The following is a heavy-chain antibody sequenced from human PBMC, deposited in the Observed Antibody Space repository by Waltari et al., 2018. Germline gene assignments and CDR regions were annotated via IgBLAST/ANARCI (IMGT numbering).Heavy chain of an antibody. Sequence: EVQLVQSGAEVKKPGESLKISCKGSGHSFASYWIGWLRQMPGKGLEWMGIIYPGDSDTRYSPSFQGQVTISADKSISTAYLQWSSLQASDTAMYYCARHNGPSAYYYGWFDPWGQGTLVTVSS. V-gene: IGHV5-51*01. D-gene: IGHD3-10*01. CDR2: IYPGDSDT. CDR3: ARHNGPSAYYYGWFDP. J-gene: IGHJ5*02. CDR1: GHSFASYW.